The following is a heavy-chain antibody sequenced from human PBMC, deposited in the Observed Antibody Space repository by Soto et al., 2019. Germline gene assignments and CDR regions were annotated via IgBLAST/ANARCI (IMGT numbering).Heavy chain of an antibody. CDR3: ARERAADPPYYGMDV. Sequence: QVQLVESGGGVVQPGRSLRLSCAASGFTFSTYTMYWVRQAPGKGLEWVAVISYDGSNKYYAGSVKGRFTISRDNSKKRLYLQMNSLGAEDTGVYYCARERAADPPYYGMDVWGQGTTVTVSS. V-gene: IGHV3-30-3*01. CDR2: ISYDGSNK. D-gene: IGHD6-25*01. J-gene: IGHJ6*02. CDR1: GFTFSTYT.